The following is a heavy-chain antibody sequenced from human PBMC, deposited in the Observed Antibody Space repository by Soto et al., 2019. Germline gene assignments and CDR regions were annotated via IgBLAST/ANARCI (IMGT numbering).Heavy chain of an antibody. CDR3: ARHKNHYDTFLRYYYMDV. D-gene: IGHD3-9*01. Sequence: PSETLSLTCTVSGGSISSSSYYWGWIRQPPGKGLEWIGSIYYSGSTYYNQSLKSRVTISVDTSKNQFSLKLSSVTAADTAVYYCARHKNHYDTFLRYYYMDVWGKGTTVTVSS. CDR2: IYYSGST. J-gene: IGHJ6*03. V-gene: IGHV4-39*01. CDR1: GGSISSSSYY.